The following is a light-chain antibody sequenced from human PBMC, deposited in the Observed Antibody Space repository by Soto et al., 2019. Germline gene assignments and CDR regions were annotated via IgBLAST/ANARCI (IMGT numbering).Light chain of an antibody. CDR3: QQLNSYPF. V-gene: IGKV1-9*01. Sequence: DIQLTQSPSFLSASVGDRVTITCRASQGISSYLAWYQQKPGKAPKLLIYAASTLQSGVPSRFSGSGSGTEFNLTISSLQPEDFATYYCQQLNSYPFFGGGTKVEIK. CDR2: AAS. J-gene: IGKJ4*01. CDR1: QGISSY.